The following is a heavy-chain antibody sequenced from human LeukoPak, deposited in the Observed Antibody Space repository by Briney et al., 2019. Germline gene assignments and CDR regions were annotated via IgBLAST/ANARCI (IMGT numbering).Heavy chain of an antibody. V-gene: IGHV3-74*01. J-gene: IGHJ3*02. Sequence: PGGSLRLSCAASGFTSSAYWMHWVRQVPGKGLVWVSRINSDVSTTNYADSVKGRFTISRDNAKNPLYLQMNSLRAEDTAVYYCARYGRYRAFDIWGPGTVVTVSS. CDR3: ARYGRYRAFDI. CDR1: GFTSSAYW. D-gene: IGHD1-26*01. CDR2: INSDVSTT.